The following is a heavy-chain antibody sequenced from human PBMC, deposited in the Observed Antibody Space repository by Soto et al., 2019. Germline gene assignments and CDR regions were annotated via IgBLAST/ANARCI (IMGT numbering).Heavy chain of an antibody. CDR2: VYYSGTT. V-gene: IGHV4-30-4*01. CDR3: ARVGPYCGGDCYSPPP. CDR1: GGSIRNGDYY. Sequence: SETLSLTCTVSGGSIRNGDYYWGWIRQPPGKGLEWIGYVYYSGTTYSHPSLNSRVSTSVDASENHFSLKLSSVTAADTAVYYCARVGPYCGGDCYSPPPWGQGTLVTVSS. D-gene: IGHD2-21*02. J-gene: IGHJ5*02.